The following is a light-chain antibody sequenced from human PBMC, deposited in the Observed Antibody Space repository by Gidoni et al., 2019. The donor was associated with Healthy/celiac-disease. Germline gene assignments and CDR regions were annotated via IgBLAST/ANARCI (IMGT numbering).Light chain of an antibody. CDR1: QSISSY. J-gene: IGKJ1*01. CDR3: QQSYSTQRT. V-gene: IGKV1-39*01. CDR2: AAS. Sequence: DIQMTQSPSSLSASVGDRVTITCRASQSISSYLNWYQQKPGKAPKLLIYAASSLQSGVPSRFSGSGSGTDFTLTISSLQPEDFATCYCQQSYSTQRTFGQGTKVEIK.